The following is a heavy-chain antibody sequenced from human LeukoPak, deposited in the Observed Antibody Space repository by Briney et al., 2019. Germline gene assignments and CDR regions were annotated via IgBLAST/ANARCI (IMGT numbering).Heavy chain of an antibody. CDR2: IFYSGKT. CDR1: NGSMTSDSYY. CDR3: ARLWIVATWFDA. Sequence: SETLPLTCTVSNGSMTSDSYYWAWVRQPPGKGLEWIGTIFYSGKTYYSASLKSRVTVSLDTSKKNFSLRLSSVTAADTAVYYCARLWIVATWFDACVQGALVTVSS. D-gene: IGHD2-2*03. V-gene: IGHV4-39*02. J-gene: IGHJ5*02.